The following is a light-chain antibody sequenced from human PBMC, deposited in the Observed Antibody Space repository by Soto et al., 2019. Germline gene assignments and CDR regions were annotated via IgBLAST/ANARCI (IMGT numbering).Light chain of an antibody. CDR3: QQRSSWPLTFT. CDR1: QSVTSY. CDR2: DTS. J-gene: IGKJ3*01. Sequence: EIVLTQSPATLSLSPGERATLSCRASQSVTSYLAWYQQKPGQAPRLLIYDTSNRATGIPAWFSGSGSGTDFTLTISSLEPEDFAVYYCQQRSSWPLTFTFGPGTKVDVK. V-gene: IGKV3-11*01.